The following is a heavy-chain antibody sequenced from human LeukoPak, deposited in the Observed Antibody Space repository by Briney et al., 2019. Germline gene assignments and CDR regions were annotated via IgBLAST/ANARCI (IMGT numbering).Heavy chain of an antibody. CDR3: ARSLVVTATTPYDY. V-gene: IGHV3-21*01. D-gene: IGHD2-21*02. J-gene: IGHJ4*02. CDR1: GFTFSSYW. Sequence: GGSLRLSCAASGFTFSSYWMSWVRQAPGKGLEWVSSISSSSSYIYYADSVKGRFTISRDNAKNSLYLQMNSLRAEDTAVYYCARSLVVTATTPYDYWGQGTLVTVSS. CDR2: ISSSSSYI.